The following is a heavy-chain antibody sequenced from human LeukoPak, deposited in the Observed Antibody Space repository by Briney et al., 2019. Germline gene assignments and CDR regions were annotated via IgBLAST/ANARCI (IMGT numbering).Heavy chain of an antibody. Sequence: SETLSLTCTVSGGSISSGSYYWSWIRQPAGKGLEWIGRIYTSGSTNYNPSLKSRVTISVDTSKNQFSLKLSSVTAADTAVYYCAREPYYYDSSDWGQGTLVTVSS. CDR1: GGSISSGSYY. J-gene: IGHJ4*02. V-gene: IGHV4-61*02. CDR2: IYTSGST. D-gene: IGHD3-22*01. CDR3: AREPYYYDSSD.